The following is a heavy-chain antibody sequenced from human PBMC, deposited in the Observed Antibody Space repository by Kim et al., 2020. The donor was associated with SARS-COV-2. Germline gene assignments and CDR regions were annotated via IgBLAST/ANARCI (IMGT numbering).Heavy chain of an antibody. CDR3: VRDTSPGGADV. CDR1: GFTSNIYA. D-gene: IGHD3-16*01. J-gene: IGHJ6*02. Sequence: GGSLRLFCAASGFTSNIYAMHWVRQVPGKGLEWVAGFNLDIIRTGYSDSVRGRFTIFSDNAKNSLYLQMNSLRVDDTGLYFCVRDTSPGGADVWGQGTT. V-gene: IGHV3-9*02. CDR2: FNLDIIRT.